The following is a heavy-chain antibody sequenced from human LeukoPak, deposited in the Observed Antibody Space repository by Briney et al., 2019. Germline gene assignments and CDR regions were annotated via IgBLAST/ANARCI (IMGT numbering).Heavy chain of an antibody. CDR3: ARGYCSGGSCPPFDY. V-gene: IGHV3-30-3*01. J-gene: IGHJ4*02. CDR2: ISYDGSNK. CDR1: GFTFSSYA. D-gene: IGHD2-15*01. Sequence: GSLRLSCAASGFTFSSYAMHWVRQAPGKGLEWVAVISYDGSNKYYADSVKGRFTISRDNSKNTLYLQMNSLRAEDTAVYYCARGYCSGGSCPPFDYWGQGTLVTVSS.